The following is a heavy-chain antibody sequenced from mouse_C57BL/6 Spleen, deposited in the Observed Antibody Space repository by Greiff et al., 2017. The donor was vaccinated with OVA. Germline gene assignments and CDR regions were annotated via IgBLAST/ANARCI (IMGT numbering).Heavy chain of an antibody. CDR2: IRNKANGYTT. CDR3: ARLYGSFDY. Sequence: DVQLVESGGGLVQPGGSLSLSCAASGFTFTDYYMSWVRQPPGKALEWLGFIRNKANGYTTEYSASVKGRFTISRDNSQSILYLQMNALRAEDSATYYCARLYGSFDYWGQGTTLTVSS. CDR1: GFTFTDYY. D-gene: IGHD2-2*01. V-gene: IGHV7-3*01. J-gene: IGHJ2*01.